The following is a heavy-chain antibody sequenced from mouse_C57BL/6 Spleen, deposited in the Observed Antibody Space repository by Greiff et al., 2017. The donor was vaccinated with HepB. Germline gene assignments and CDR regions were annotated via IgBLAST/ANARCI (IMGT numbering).Heavy chain of an antibody. Sequence: EVQVVESGGDLVKPGGSLKLSCAASGFTFSSYGMSWVRQTPDKRLEWVATISSGGSYTYYPDSVKGRFTISRDNAKNTLYLQMSSLKSEDTAMYYCARQITTVVATRAMDYWGQGTSVTVSS. CDR1: GFTFSSYG. D-gene: IGHD1-1*01. J-gene: IGHJ4*01. CDR3: ARQITTVVATRAMDY. CDR2: ISSGGSYT. V-gene: IGHV5-6*01.